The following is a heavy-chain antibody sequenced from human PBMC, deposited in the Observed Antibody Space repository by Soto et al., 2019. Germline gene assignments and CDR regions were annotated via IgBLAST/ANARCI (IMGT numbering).Heavy chain of an antibody. CDR3: ARDLGYCTNGVCYAFYYGMDV. V-gene: IGHV3-33*01. CDR2: IWYDGGNK. Sequence: GGSLRLSCAASGLTFSSYGMHWVRQAPGKGLEWVAVIWYDGGNKYYADSVKGRFTISRDNSKNTLYLQMNSLRAEDTAVYYCARDLGYCTNGVCYAFYYGMDVWGQGTTVTVSS. J-gene: IGHJ6*02. CDR1: GLTFSSYG. D-gene: IGHD2-8*01.